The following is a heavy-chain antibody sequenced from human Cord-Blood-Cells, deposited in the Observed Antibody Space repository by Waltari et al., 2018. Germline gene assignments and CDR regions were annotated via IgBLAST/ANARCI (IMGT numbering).Heavy chain of an antibody. J-gene: IGHJ2*01. CDR3: AREGGVWYFDL. CDR1: GFTFSSYS. V-gene: IGHV3-21*01. CDR2: ISRSSSYI. Sequence: EVQLVESGGGLVKPGGSLRLSCAASGFTFSSYSMNWVRQAPGKGLEWVSSISRSSSYIYYADSVKGRFTISRDNAKNSLYLQMNSLRAEDTAVYYCAREGGVWYFDLWGRGTLVTVSS. D-gene: IGHD3-16*01.